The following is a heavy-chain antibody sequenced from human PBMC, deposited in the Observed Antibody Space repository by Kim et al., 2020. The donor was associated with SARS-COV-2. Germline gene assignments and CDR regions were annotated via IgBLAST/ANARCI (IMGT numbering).Heavy chain of an antibody. Sequence: ASVKVSCKASGYTFTSYGISWVRQAPGQGLEWMGWISAYNGNTNYAQKLQGRVTMTTDTSTSTAYMELRSLRSDDTAVYYCARDGIVVVVAAMNYYYGMDVWGQGTTVTVSS. J-gene: IGHJ6*02. CDR1: GYTFTSYG. CDR2: ISAYNGNT. CDR3: ARDGIVVVVAAMNYYYGMDV. D-gene: IGHD2-15*01. V-gene: IGHV1-18*01.